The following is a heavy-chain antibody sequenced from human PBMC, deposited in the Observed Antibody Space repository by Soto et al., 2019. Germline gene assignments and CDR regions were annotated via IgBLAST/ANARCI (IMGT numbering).Heavy chain of an antibody. CDR3: ARDSAAAGNVDGMDV. CDR1: GFTFSSYS. Sequence: GGSLRLSCAASGFTFSSYSMNWFRQAPGKGLEWVSSTSSSSSYIYYADSVKGRFTISRDNAKNSLYLQMNSLRAEDTAVYYCARDSAAAGNVDGMDVWGQGTTVTVSS. CDR2: TSSSSSYI. J-gene: IGHJ6*02. D-gene: IGHD6-13*01. V-gene: IGHV3-21*01.